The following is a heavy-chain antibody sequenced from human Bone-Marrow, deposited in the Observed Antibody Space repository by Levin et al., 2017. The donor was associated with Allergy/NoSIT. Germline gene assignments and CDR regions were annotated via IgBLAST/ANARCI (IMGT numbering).Heavy chain of an antibody. Sequence: SGPTLVKPTETLTLTCTVSGFSLSNARMGVSWIRQPPGKALEWLAHIFSNDEKSYSTSLKSRLTISKDTSKSQVVLTMTNMDPVDTATYYCARVIMVQGVIVPEGYFDYWGQGTLVTVSS. V-gene: IGHV2-26*01. CDR2: IFSNDEK. J-gene: IGHJ4*02. D-gene: IGHD3-10*01. CDR1: GFSLSNARMG. CDR3: ARVIMVQGVIVPEGYFDY.